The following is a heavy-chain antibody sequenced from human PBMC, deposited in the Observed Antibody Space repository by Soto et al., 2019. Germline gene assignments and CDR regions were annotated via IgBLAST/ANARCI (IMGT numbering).Heavy chain of an antibody. CDR2: INHSGST. D-gene: IGHD3-3*01. CDR3: ARRITIFGVVAFDY. CDR1: GGSFSGYY. V-gene: IGHV4-34*01. J-gene: IGHJ4*02. Sequence: PSETLSLTCAVYGGSFSGYYWSWIRQPPGKGLEWIGEINHSGSTNYNPSLKSRVTISVDTSKNQFSLKLSSVTAADTAVYYCARRITIFGVVAFDYWGQGTLVTVSS.